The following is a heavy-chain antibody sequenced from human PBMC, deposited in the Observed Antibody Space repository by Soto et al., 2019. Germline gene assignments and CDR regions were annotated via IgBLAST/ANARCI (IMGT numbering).Heavy chain of an antibody. V-gene: IGHV1-46*01. CDR1: GYTFTSYY. D-gene: IGHD3-22*01. CDR2: INPSGGST. J-gene: IGHJ6*02. Sequence: QVQLVQSGAEVKKPGASVKVSCKASGYTFTSYYMHWVRQAPGQGLEWMGIINPSGGSTSYAQKFQGRVTMTRDTSTSTVYMELSSLRSEDTAVYYCAREWMIVVVITSFSGLDGMDVWGQGTTVTVSS. CDR3: AREWMIVVVITSFSGLDGMDV.